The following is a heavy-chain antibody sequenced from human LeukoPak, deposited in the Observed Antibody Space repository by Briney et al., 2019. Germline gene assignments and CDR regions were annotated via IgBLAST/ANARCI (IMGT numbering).Heavy chain of an antibody. J-gene: IGHJ5*02. Sequence: PSETLSLTCAVYGGSFSGYYWSWIRQPPGKGLEWIGYIYYSGSTNYNPSLKSRVTISVDTSKNQFSLKLSSVTAADTAVYYCARDGLGYFSGGSCPWSWFDPWGQGTLVTVSS. CDR3: ARDGLGYFSGGSCPWSWFDP. CDR1: GGSFSGYY. CDR2: IYYSGST. D-gene: IGHD2-15*01. V-gene: IGHV4-59*12.